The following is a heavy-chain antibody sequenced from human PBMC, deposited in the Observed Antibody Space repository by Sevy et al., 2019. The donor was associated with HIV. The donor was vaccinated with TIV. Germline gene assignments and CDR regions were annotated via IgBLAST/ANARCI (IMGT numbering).Heavy chain of an antibody. J-gene: IGHJ4*02. CDR1: GFIFSSYV. CDR2: ISGSGGYT. D-gene: IGHD1-26*01. V-gene: IGHV3-23*01. CDR3: EAITTPGRDY. Sequence: GGSLRLSCAASGFIFSSYVMTWVRQAPGKGLEWVSTISGSGGYTYYAESVKGRFTISRDNSNNILYLQMNSLRAEDSAVYYCEAITTPGRDYWGQGTLVTVSS.